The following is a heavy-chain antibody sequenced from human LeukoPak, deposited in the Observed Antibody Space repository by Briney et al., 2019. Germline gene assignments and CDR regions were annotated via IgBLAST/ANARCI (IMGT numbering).Heavy chain of an antibody. D-gene: IGHD3-3*01. CDR3: ARDKGGDFWSGWDAFDI. CDR1: GYTFTSYY. J-gene: IGHJ3*02. Sequence: GASVKVSCKASGYTFTSYYMHWVRQAPGQGLDWMGIINPSGGSTSYAQKFQGRVTMTRDTSTSTVYMELSSLRSEDTAVYYCARDKGGDFWSGWDAFDIWGQGTMVTVSS. V-gene: IGHV1-46*01. CDR2: INPSGGST.